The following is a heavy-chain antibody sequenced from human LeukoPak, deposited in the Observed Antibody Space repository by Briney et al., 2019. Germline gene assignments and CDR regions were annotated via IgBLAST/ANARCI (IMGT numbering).Heavy chain of an antibody. CDR2: IYYTGST. V-gene: IGHV4-59*08. Sequence: SETLSLTCTVSVXSISSYYWSCIRQPPGKGLECIAYIYYTGSTKYNPSLKSRVTISIDTSKNQFSLKLTSVTAADTAVYYCARLELYGHFDYWGQGTLVTVSS. CDR3: ARLELYGHFDY. D-gene: IGHD1-7*01. J-gene: IGHJ4*02. CDR1: VXSISSYY.